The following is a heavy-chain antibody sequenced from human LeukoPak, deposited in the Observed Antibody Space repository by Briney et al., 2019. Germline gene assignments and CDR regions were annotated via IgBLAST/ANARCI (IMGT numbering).Heavy chain of an antibody. Sequence: GGSLRLSCAASGFTFSSYGMHWVRQAPGKGLEWVAVISYDGSNKYYADSVKGRFTISRDNSKNTLYLQMNSLRAEDTAVHYCAKDRPFVVVVAATPPLFDYWGQGTLVTVSS. D-gene: IGHD2-15*01. CDR2: ISYDGSNK. CDR3: AKDRPFVVVVAATPPLFDY. V-gene: IGHV3-30*18. CDR1: GFTFSSYG. J-gene: IGHJ4*02.